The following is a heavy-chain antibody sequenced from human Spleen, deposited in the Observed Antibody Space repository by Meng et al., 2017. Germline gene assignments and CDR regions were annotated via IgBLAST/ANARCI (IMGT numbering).Heavy chain of an antibody. V-gene: IGHV1-18*01. CDR3: VKHSSDWSLDS. CDR2: IHPSGHP. CDR1: GYTYTDYQ. Sequence: QVQLGQSGAEVKNPGAAVKVSCKASGYTYTDYQTDWVRQAPGQGLEWMGWIHPSGHPTYAQKFQGRVTMTIDTSTTTASMELRSLRSDDSALYYCVKHSSDWSLDSWGQGTLVTVSS. J-gene: IGHJ4*02. D-gene: IGHD6-19*01.